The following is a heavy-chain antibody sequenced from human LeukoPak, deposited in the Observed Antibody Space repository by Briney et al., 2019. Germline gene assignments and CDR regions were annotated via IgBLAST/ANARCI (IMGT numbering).Heavy chain of an antibody. D-gene: IGHD3-3*01. Sequence: PGGPLRLSCAASGFTFSSYAMSWVRQAPGKGLEWVSAISGSGGSTYYADSVKGRFTISRDNSKNTLYLQMNSLRAEDTAVYYCAKQSHYDFWSGYYTSWFDPWGQGTLVTVSS. J-gene: IGHJ5*02. CDR3: AKQSHYDFWSGYYTSWFDP. CDR1: GFTFSSYA. V-gene: IGHV3-23*01. CDR2: ISGSGGST.